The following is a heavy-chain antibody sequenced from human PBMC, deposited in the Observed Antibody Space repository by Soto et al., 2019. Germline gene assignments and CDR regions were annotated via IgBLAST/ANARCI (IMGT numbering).Heavy chain of an antibody. CDR3: FGIVNGPYYDGMDL. D-gene: IGHD3-3*01. CDR2: IYDSGGT. Sequence: HLQLQESGPGLVKPSETLSLTCTVSDDFITNSNYYWGWIRQSPGKGLEWIGTIYDSGGTYYSPSLASRVIISVDTSKSQSSVRLTSVTAADMARYYGFGIVNGPYYDGMDLWGPGTTVSVPS. V-gene: IGHV4-39*01. CDR1: DDFITNSNYY. J-gene: IGHJ6*02.